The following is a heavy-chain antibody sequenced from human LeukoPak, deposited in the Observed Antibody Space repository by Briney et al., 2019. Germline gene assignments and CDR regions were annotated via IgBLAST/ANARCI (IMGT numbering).Heavy chain of an antibody. D-gene: IGHD4-17*01. V-gene: IGHV4-59*01. CDR2: IYYSGST. CDR3: ASHSLRSLWAPPNY. Sequence: SETLSLTCTVSGGSIGSYYWSWIRQPPGKGLEWIGYIYYSGSTNYNPSLKSRVTISVDTSKNQFSLKLSSVTAADTAVYYCASHSLRSLWAPPNYWGQGTLVTVSS. CDR1: GGSIGSYY. J-gene: IGHJ4*02.